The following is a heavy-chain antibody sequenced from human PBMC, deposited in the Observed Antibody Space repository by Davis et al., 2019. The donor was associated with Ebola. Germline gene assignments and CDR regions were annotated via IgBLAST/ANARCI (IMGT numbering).Heavy chain of an antibody. D-gene: IGHD6-19*01. V-gene: IGHV3-30*02. CDR3: AKTHGGSGWTTNDY. CDR2: IRYDGSNK. J-gene: IGHJ4*02. CDR1: GFTFSSYG. Sequence: GGSLRLSCAASGFTFSSYGMHWVRQAPGKGLEWVAFIRYDGSNKYYADSVKGRFTISRDNSKNTLYLKMNSLRAEDTAVYYCAKTHGGSGWTTNDYWGQGTLVTVSS.